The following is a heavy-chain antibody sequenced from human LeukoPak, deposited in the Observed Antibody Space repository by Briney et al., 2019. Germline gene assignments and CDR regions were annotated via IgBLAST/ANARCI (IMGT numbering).Heavy chain of an antibody. J-gene: IGHJ4*02. CDR3: ARGENYGDYYFDY. CDR1: GGSISSYY. Sequence: SETLSLTCTVSGGSISSYYWSWIRQPPGKGLEWIGYIYYSGSTNYNPSLKSRVTISVDTSKNQFSLKLSSVTAVDTAVYYCARGENYGDYYFDYWGQGTLVTVSS. V-gene: IGHV4-59*01. D-gene: IGHD4-17*01. CDR2: IYYSGST.